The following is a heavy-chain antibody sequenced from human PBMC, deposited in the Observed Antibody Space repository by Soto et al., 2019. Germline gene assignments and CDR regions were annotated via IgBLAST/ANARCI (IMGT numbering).Heavy chain of an antibody. CDR1: GYTFTSYG. CDR3: ARGWELLRPHYYFDY. J-gene: IGHJ4*02. D-gene: IGHD1-26*01. V-gene: IGHV1-18*01. Sequence: RASVKVSCKASGYTFTSYGISWVRQAPGQGLEGMGWISAYNGNTNYAQKLQGGVIMTTDTSTSTAYMELGSLRSDDTAVYYCARGWELLRPHYYFDYWGQGTLVTVSS. CDR2: ISAYNGNT.